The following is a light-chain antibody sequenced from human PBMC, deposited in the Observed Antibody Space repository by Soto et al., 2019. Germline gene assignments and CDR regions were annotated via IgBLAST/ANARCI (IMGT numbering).Light chain of an antibody. Sequence: QAVVTQPPSASGSPGQSVTISCTGTSSDVGGYSYVSWYQHHPGKAPKLMIYEVSKRPSGVPDRFSGSKSGNTASLTVSGLRAEDEADYYCSSYAGSNNLVFGGGTKLTVL. V-gene: IGLV2-8*01. J-gene: IGLJ2*01. CDR2: EVS. CDR3: SSYAGSNNLV. CDR1: SSDVGGYSY.